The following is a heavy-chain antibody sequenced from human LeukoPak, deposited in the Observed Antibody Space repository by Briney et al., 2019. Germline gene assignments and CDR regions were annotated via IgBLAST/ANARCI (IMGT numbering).Heavy chain of an antibody. J-gene: IGHJ4*01. V-gene: IGHV4-59*01. CDR1: GGSISSYY. Sequence: SETLSLTCTVSGGSISSYYWSWIRQPPGKGLEWIGYICYSGTTNYNPSLKSRVTISVDTSKNQFSLKLSSVTAADTAVYYCATGYKGSSWVDYSSERTLLTVSS. CDR2: ICYSGTT. D-gene: IGHD6-13*01. CDR3: ATGYKGSSWVDY.